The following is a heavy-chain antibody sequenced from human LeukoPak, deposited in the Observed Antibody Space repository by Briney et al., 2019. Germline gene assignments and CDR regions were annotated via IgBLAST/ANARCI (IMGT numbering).Heavy chain of an antibody. CDR3: ARVYSDSRLD. V-gene: IGHV3-53*01. CDR2: VYRNGST. CDR1: GFTVSSEX. Sequence: GGSLRLSCAASGFTVSSEXXXXXXXXXXXXLXWVXAVYRNGSTXXXXXVXXRFTXXRDNSXNTLYLQMNSLRAEDTAVYYCARVYSDSRLDWGQGTLLTVSS. J-gene: IGHJ4*02. D-gene: IGHD3-22*01.